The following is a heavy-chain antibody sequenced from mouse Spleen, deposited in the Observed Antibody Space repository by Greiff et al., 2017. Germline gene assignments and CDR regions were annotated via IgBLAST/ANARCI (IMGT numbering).Heavy chain of an antibody. CDR1: GFTFSSYA. CDR2: ISSGGSYT. V-gene: IGHV5-9-1*01. Sequence: EVMLVESGGGLVKPGGSLKLSCAASGFTFSSYAMSWVRQTPEKRLEWVATISSGGSYTYYPDSVKGRFTISRDNAKNTLYLQMSSLRSEDTAMYYCARRWDVWYFDVWGAGTTVTVSS. J-gene: IGHJ1*01. CDR3: ARRWDVWYFDV. D-gene: IGHD4-1*01.